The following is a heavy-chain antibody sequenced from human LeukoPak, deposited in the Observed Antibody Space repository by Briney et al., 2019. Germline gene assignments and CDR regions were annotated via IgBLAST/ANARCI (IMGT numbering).Heavy chain of an antibody. CDR3: ARGYSGYAKPFDP. J-gene: IGHJ5*02. Sequence: GSVKVSCKASGYTFTGYYMHWVRQAPGQGLEWMGWINPNSGGTNYAQKFQGRVTMTRDTSISTAYMELSRLRSDDTAVYYCARGYSGYAKPFDPWGQGTLVTVSS. CDR1: GYTFTGYY. D-gene: IGHD5-12*01. V-gene: IGHV1-2*02. CDR2: INPNSGGT.